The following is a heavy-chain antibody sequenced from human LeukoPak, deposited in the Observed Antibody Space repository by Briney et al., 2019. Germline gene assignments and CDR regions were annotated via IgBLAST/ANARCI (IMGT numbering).Heavy chain of an antibody. CDR3: ASSYYYDSSGYAEIFDY. V-gene: IGHV4-30-2*01. D-gene: IGHD3-22*01. Sequence: PSETLSLTCAVSGXSISSGGYSWGWIRQPPGKGLEWIGYIYHSGSTYYNPSLKSRVTISVDRSKNQFSLKLSSVTAADTAVYYCASSYYYDSSGYAEIFDYWGQGTLVTVSS. J-gene: IGHJ4*02. CDR1: GXSISSGGYS. CDR2: IYHSGST.